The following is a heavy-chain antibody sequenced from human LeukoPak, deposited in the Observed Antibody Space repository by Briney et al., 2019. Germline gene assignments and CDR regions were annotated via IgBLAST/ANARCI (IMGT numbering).Heavy chain of an antibody. CDR3: ARGGFDSWKFPYYFDY. CDR2: ISAYNGNT. CDR1: GYTFTSYG. J-gene: IGHJ4*02. V-gene: IGHV1-18*01. D-gene: IGHD1-20*01. Sequence: GASVKVSCKASGYTFTSYGISWVRQAPGHGLEWMGWISAYNGNTNYAQKLQGRVTMTTDTSTGTAYMELRSLRSDDTAVYYCARGGFDSWKFPYYFDYWGQGTLVTVSS.